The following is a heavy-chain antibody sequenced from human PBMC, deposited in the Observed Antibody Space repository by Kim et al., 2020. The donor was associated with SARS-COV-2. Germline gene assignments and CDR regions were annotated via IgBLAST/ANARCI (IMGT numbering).Heavy chain of an antibody. V-gene: IGHV4-39*01. CDR2: IYYSGST. J-gene: IGHJ3*02. D-gene: IGHD7-27*01. CDR3: ARLKPEGSIWDDAFDI. Sequence: SETLSLTCTVSGGSISSSSYYWGWIRQPPGKGLEWIGSIYYSGSTYYNPSLKSRVTISVDTSKNQFSLKLSSVTAADTAVYYCARLKPEGSIWDDAFDIWGQGTMVTVSS. CDR1: GGSISSSSYY.